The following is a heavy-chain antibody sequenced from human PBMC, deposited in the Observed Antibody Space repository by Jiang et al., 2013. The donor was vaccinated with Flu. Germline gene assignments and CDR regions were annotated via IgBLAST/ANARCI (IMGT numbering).Heavy chain of an antibody. J-gene: IGHJ4*02. D-gene: IGHD4-17*01. CDR2: ITGSGGST. V-gene: IGHV3-23*01. CDR1: GFTFRNYA. CDR3: ARGDTVYKYGEFHFDS. Sequence: VQLLESGGGLVQPGGSLRLSCVVSGFTFRNYAMSWVRQAPGKGLEWVSAITGSGGSTYDADSVRGRFTISRDNAKNTLFLQMNSLRLEDTAVYFCARGDTVYKYGEFHFDSWGQGTLVTVSS.